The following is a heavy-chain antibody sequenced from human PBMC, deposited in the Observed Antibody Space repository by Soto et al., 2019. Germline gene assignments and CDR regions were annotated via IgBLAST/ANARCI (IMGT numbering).Heavy chain of an antibody. CDR2: INHSGST. V-gene: IGHV4-34*01. CDR3: ARGHPIAVAEQYYYYYYYMDV. Sequence: SETLSLTCAVYGGSFSGYYWSWIRQPPGKGLEWIGEINHSGSTNYNPSLKSRVTISVDTSKNQFSLKLSSVTAADTAVYYCARGHPIAVAEQYYYYYYYMDVWGKGTTVTVSS. D-gene: IGHD6-19*01. J-gene: IGHJ6*03. CDR1: GGSFSGYY.